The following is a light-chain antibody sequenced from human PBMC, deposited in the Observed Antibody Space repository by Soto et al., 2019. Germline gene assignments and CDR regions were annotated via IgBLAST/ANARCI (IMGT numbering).Light chain of an antibody. J-gene: IGLJ3*02. Sequence: QSALTQPRSVSGSPGQSVAISCTGTSSDVGGYNFVSWYQQHPGKAPKLIIYDVSKRPSGVPDRFSVSKSGNTASLTLSGLQAEDEADYYCCSYAGSYTLWVFGGGTKLTVL. V-gene: IGLV2-11*01. CDR3: CSYAGSYTLWV. CDR1: SSDVGGYNF. CDR2: DVS.